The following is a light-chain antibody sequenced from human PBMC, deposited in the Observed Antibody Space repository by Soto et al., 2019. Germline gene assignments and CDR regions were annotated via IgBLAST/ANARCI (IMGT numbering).Light chain of an antibody. CDR2: DAS. J-gene: IGKJ5*01. Sequence: LVWTQSPATLSLSPGERVTLSCRASQSVSSYFAWYQQKPGQAPRLLIYDASNRATGIPARFSGSGSGTDFTLTISSLEPEDFAVYYCQQRSNGPLTFGQGTRLEIK. V-gene: IGKV3-11*01. CDR1: QSVSSY. CDR3: QQRSNGPLT.